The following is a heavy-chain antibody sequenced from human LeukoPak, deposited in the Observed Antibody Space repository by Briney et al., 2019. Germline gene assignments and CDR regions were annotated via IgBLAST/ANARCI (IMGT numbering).Heavy chain of an antibody. CDR1: GDSIYSYY. V-gene: IGHV4-59*01. J-gene: IGHJ4*02. CDR2: IYYSGST. D-gene: IGHD3-22*01. Sequence: SETLSLTCTVSGDSIYSYYWSWVRQPPGKGLEWIGFIYYSGSTNCNPSLKSRVTISIDTSKNQFSLKLRSVTAADTAVYYCAICRFDPDISGYLSDWGQGILVTVSS. CDR3: AICRFDPDISGYLSD.